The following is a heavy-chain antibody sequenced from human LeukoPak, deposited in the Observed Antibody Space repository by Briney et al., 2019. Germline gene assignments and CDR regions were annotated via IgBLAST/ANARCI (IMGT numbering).Heavy chain of an antibody. CDR2: INPSGGST. J-gene: IGHJ4*02. CDR1: GYTFTSYY. CDR3: ATDSSSWAIDY. V-gene: IGHV1-46*01. D-gene: IGHD6-13*01. Sequence: ASVKVSCKASGYTFTSYYMHWVRQAPRQGLEWMGIINPSGGSTSYAQKFQGRVTMTRDTSTSTVYMELSSLRSEDTAVYYCATDSSSWAIDYWGQGTLVTVSS.